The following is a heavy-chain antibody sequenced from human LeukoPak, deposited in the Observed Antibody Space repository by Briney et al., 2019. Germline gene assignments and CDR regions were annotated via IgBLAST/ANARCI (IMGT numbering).Heavy chain of an antibody. Sequence: PSETLSLTCTVSGGSISSYYWSWIRQPPGKGLEWIGYIYYSGSTNYNPSLKSRVTISVDTSKKQFSLKLSSVTAADTAVYYCAREIRLDYYDSSGYYYRDAFDIWGQGTMVTVSS. CDR2: IYYSGST. V-gene: IGHV4-59*01. CDR1: GGSISSYY. J-gene: IGHJ3*02. D-gene: IGHD3-22*01. CDR3: AREIRLDYYDSSGYYYRDAFDI.